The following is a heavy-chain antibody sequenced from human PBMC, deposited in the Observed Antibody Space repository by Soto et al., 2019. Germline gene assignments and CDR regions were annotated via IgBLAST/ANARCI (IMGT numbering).Heavy chain of an antibody. Sequence: SETLSLTCAVYGGSFSGYYWTWIRQPPGTGLEWIGEINHSGSTNYNPSLKSRVTISVDTSKNQFSLKLTSVTAADTAVSYCARDKITGLFDYWGQGTLVNVSS. CDR2: INHSGST. V-gene: IGHV4-34*01. CDR1: GGSFSGYY. CDR3: ARDKITGLFDY. J-gene: IGHJ4*02. D-gene: IGHD2-8*02.